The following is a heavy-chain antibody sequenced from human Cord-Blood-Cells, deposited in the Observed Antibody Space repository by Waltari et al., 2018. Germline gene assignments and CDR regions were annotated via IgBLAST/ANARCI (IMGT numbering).Heavy chain of an antibody. V-gene: IGHV1-69*06. D-gene: IGHD2-8*02. CDR2: IIPIFGTA. J-gene: IGHJ3*02. Sequence: QVQLVQSGAEMKKPGSSVKVSCKASGGTFSSYAISWVRQAPGQGLEWMGGIIPIFGTANYAQKFQGRVTITADKSTSTAYMELSSLRSEDTAVYYCARGGYCTGGVCYDAFDIWGQGTMVT. CDR3: ARGGYCTGGVCYDAFDI. CDR1: GGTFSSYA.